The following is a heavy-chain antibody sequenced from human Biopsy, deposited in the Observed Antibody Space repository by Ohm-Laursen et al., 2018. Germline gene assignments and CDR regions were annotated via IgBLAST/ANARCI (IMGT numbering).Heavy chain of an antibody. CDR2: IFYRGST. CDR3: ARDYDTSGYYYVS. CDR1: GGSFTGHY. D-gene: IGHD3-22*01. Sequence: SETLSLTCTVSGGSFTGHYWTWIRQPPGKGLEWIGSIFYRGSTHYKPSLKSRVNISVDTSKNQFSLKLNSVTAADMAVYYCARDYDTSGYYYVSWGQGTLVTVSS. V-gene: IGHV4-59*04. J-gene: IGHJ5*02.